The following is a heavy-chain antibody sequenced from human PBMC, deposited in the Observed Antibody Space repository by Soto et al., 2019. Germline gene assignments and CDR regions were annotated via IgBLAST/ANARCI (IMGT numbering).Heavy chain of an antibody. Sequence: QVRLVESGGGLVKPGGSLRLSCAASGFTFRDYYMTWIRQAPGKGLECVSYISYSGTYSNYADSVKGRFIISRDNAKNSLYLQMNSLRVEDTAVYYCARGTVITHWGQGILVTVSS. D-gene: IGHD1-1*01. CDR2: ISYSGTYS. V-gene: IGHV3-11*06. CDR3: ARGTVITH. CDR1: GFTFRDYY. J-gene: IGHJ4*02.